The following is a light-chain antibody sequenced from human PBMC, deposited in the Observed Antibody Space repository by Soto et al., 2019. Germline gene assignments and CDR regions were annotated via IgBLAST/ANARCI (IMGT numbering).Light chain of an antibody. J-gene: IGKJ2*01. CDR2: AAS. Sequence: DIQMTQSPSSLSASVGDRVTITCRASQSISSYLNWYQHKPGKAPKLLIYAASRLQGGVPSRFSGSGSGTDFTQTISSVQPEDFATYYCQQSYTTPHTFGQGTKLEIK. CDR3: QQSYTTPHT. CDR1: QSISSY. V-gene: IGKV1-39*01.